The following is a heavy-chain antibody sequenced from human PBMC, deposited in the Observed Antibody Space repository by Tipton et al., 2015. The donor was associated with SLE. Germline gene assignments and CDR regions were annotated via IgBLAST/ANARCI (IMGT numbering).Heavy chain of an antibody. Sequence: TLSLTCTVSGDSISRNFWSWIRQPPGKGPEWIVFFYDSGSTNYNPSLMSRVTISVDTSKNQFSLKLSSVTAADTAVYYCARVDGYYYYYMDVWGQGTTVTVS. D-gene: IGHD3/OR15-3a*01. CDR3: ARVDGYYYYYMDV. V-gene: IGHV4-59*01. CDR1: GDSISRNF. CDR2: FYDSGST. J-gene: IGHJ6*03.